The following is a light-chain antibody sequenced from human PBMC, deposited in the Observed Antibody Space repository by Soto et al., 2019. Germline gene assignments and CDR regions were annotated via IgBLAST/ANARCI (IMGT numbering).Light chain of an antibody. Sequence: RIMTQSAGTLTVSHAGRVTLSCRAAQSVSENVAWYQQKPGQSPRVLIHSASARAAGVPARFSGSGSGTEFSLSIRSLKYEDFAVYYGQQSKDWTITFCQGTRLENK. CDR2: SAS. V-gene: IGKV3-15*01. CDR3: QQSKDWTIT. CDR1: QSVSEN. J-gene: IGKJ5*01.